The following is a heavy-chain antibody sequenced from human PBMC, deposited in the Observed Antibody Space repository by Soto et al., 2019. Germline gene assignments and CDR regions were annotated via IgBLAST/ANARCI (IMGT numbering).Heavy chain of an antibody. J-gene: IGHJ4*02. Sequence: EVQLVESGGGLVLPGRSLTLSCVASGFNFQNYAMQWVRQVPGKGLEWVSGINWSTGTTGYADTVKGRFLLSRDNAGNSLYLDMNSLRVEDTAFYYCTIKDYDSGGSDSWGPGTLVPVSS. V-gene: IGHV3-9*01. CDR3: TIKDYDSGGSDS. CDR1: GFNFQNYA. D-gene: IGHD3-16*01. CDR2: INWSTGTT.